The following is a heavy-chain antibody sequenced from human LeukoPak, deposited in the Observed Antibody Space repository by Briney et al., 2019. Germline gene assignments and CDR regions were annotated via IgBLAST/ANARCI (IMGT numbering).Heavy chain of an antibody. Sequence: SETLSLTCTVSGGSISSNTYYWAWIRQPPGKGLEWIGSISYSRHTYYNPSLKSRVTISVDTSKNQFSLKLTSVTAADTAVYYCARRPSGNYYLDYWGQGTLVTVSS. CDR1: GGSISSNTYY. J-gene: IGHJ4*02. V-gene: IGHV4-39*07. D-gene: IGHD3-10*01. CDR2: ISYSRHT. CDR3: ARRPSGNYYLDY.